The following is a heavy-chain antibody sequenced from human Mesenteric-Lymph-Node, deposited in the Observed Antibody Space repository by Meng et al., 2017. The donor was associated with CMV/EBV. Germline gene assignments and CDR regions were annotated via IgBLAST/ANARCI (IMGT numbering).Heavy chain of an antibody. D-gene: IGHD1-26*01. CDR2: INPNSGGT. J-gene: IGHJ4*02. CDR1: GYTFTGYY. CDR3: ARGATKGFDF. Sequence: ASVKVSCKASGYTFTGYYIHWVRQAPGQGLEWMGWINPNSGGTNYAQKFGGMVTMTRDTSTSTAYMELSRLRSADTAVYFCARGATKGFDFWGQGTLVTVSS. V-gene: IGHV1-2*02.